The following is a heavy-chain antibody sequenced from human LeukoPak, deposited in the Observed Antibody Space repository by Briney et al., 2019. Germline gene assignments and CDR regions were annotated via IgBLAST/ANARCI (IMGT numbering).Heavy chain of an antibody. V-gene: IGHV1-2*02. Sequence: GASVKVSCKASGYTLTGYYIHWVRQAPGQGLEWMGWINPYTGDTNSAQKFQGRVTITRNTSISTAYMELSSLRSEDTAVYYCARALPITIFGVVTNYYMDVWGKGATVTVSS. CDR1: GYTLTGYY. CDR3: ARALPITIFGVVTNYYMDV. D-gene: IGHD3-3*01. J-gene: IGHJ6*03. CDR2: INPYTGDT.